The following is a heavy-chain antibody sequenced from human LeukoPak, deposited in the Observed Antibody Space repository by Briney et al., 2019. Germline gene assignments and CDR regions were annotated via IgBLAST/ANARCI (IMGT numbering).Heavy chain of an antibody. CDR2: IYTSGST. J-gene: IGHJ4*02. Sequence: SEALSLTCTVSGGSISSGSYYWSWIRQPAGKGLEWIGRIYTSGSTNYNPSLKGRVTISVDTSKNQFSLKLSSVTAADTAVYYCASLGFYYGSGSYYNNSGYWGQGTLVTVSS. D-gene: IGHD3-10*01. CDR3: ASLGFYYGSGSYYNNSGY. V-gene: IGHV4-61*02. CDR1: GGSISSGSYY.